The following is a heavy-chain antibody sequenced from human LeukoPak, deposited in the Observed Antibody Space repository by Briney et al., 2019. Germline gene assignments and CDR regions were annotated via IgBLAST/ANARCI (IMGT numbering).Heavy chain of an antibody. CDR2: ISSSSSYI. V-gene: IGHV3-21*01. CDR3: VDDSSGYYAY. D-gene: IGHD3-22*01. Sequence: GGSLRLSCAASGFTFSSYTMNWVRQAPGKGLEWVSSISSSSSYIYYADSVKGRFTISRDNAKNSLYLQMNSLRAADTAVYYCVDDSSGYYAYWGQGTLVTVSS. CDR1: GFTFSSYT. J-gene: IGHJ4*02.